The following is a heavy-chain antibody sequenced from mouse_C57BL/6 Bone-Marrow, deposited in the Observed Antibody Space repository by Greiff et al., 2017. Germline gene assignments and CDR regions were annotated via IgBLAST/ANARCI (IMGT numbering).Heavy chain of an antibody. V-gene: IGHV1-53*01. J-gene: IGHJ1*03. CDR1: GYTFTSYW. Sequence: QVQLQQPGTELVKPGASVKLSCKASGYTFTSYWMHWVKQRPGQGLEWIGNINPSNGGTNYNEKFKSKATLTVDKSSSTAYMQLSSLTSEDSAVYYCARDFDYGSSFCWYFDVGGTGTTVTVSS. D-gene: IGHD1-1*01. CDR3: ARDFDYGSSFCWYFDV. CDR2: INPSNGGT.